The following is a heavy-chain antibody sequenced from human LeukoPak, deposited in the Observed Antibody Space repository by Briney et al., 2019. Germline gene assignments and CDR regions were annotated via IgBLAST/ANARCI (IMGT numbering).Heavy chain of an antibody. CDR2: ISYDGSNK. CDR3: ATNALKGHYYDSSGYEIDY. V-gene: IGHV3-30*03. Sequence: PGGSLRLSCAASGFTFSSYGMHWVRQAPGKGLEWVAVISYDGSNKYYADSVKGRFTISRDNSKNTLYLQMNSLRAEDTAVYYCATNALKGHYYDSSGYEIDYWGQGTLVTVSS. D-gene: IGHD3-22*01. J-gene: IGHJ4*02. CDR1: GFTFSSYG.